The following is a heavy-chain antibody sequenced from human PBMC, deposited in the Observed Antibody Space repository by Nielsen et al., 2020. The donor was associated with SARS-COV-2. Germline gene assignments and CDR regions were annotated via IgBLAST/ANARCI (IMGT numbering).Heavy chain of an antibody. CDR2: IYYTGTT. D-gene: IGHD3-16*02. J-gene: IGHJ4*02. CDR3: ARVWLYYYFDY. CDR1: GGSISSSSYY. Sequence: SETLSLTCTVSGGSISSSSYYWGWIRQPPGKGLEWIGNIYYTGTTYYNPSLKSRVTISVDTSKNQFSLKLSSVTAADTAVYYCARVWLYYYFDYWGQGTLVTVSS. V-gene: IGHV4-39*07.